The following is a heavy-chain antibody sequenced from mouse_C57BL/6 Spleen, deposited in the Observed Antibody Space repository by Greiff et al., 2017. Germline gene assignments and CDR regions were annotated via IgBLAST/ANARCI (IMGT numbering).Heavy chain of an antibody. D-gene: IGHD2-4*01. CDR1: GCTFTEYT. V-gene: IGHV1-62-2*01. CDR3: ARHEEVDDYDPRFAY. CDR2: FYPGSGSI. J-gene: IGHJ3*01. Sequence: QVQLQQSGAELVKPGASAKLPCKALGCTFTEYTIHWVKQRSGQGLEWIGWFYPGSGSIKYNEKFKDKDTMTAGKSSSTVYMELSRLTSEDSAVYFCARHEEVDDYDPRFAYWGQGTLVTVSA.